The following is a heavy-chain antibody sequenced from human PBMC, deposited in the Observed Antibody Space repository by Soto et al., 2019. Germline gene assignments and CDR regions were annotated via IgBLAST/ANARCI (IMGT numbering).Heavy chain of an antibody. Sequence: PGGSLRLSCAASGFTFSSYSMNWVRQAPGKGLEWVSSISSSSSYIYYADSVKGRFTISRDNAKNSLYLQMNSLRAEDTAVYYCARDFYDFWSGYNPENDYWGQGTLVTVSS. CDR2: ISSSSSYI. V-gene: IGHV3-21*01. CDR3: ARDFYDFWSGYNPENDY. J-gene: IGHJ4*02. CDR1: GFTFSSYS. D-gene: IGHD3-3*01.